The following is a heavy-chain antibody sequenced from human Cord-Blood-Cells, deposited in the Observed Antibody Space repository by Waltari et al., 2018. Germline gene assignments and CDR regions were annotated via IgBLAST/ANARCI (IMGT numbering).Heavy chain of an antibody. V-gene: IGHV4-34*01. Sequence: QVQRQQWGAGLLKPSETLSLTCAVYGGSFSGFYWSWIRQPPGKGLEWIGEINHSGSTNYNPSLKSRVTISVDTSKNQFSLKLSSVTAADTAVYYCARVLTMSPEDYWGQGTLVTVSS. J-gene: IGHJ4*02. CDR1: GGSFSGFY. D-gene: IGHD3-9*01. CDR3: ARVLTMSPEDY. CDR2: INHSGST.